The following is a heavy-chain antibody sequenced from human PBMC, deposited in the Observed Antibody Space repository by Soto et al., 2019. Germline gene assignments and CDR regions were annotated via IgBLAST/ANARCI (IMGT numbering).Heavy chain of an antibody. V-gene: IGHV3-30*18. CDR1: GFTFSSYG. D-gene: IGHD3-10*01. Sequence: GSLRLSCAASGFTFSSYGMHWVRQAPGKGLEWVAVISYDGSNKYYADSVKGRFTISRDNSKNTLYLQMNSLRAEDTAVYYCAKDLGKYYGSGSYHGPQRYYYYGMDVWGQGTTVTVSS. CDR3: AKDLGKYYGSGSYHGPQRYYYYGMDV. J-gene: IGHJ6*02. CDR2: ISYDGSNK.